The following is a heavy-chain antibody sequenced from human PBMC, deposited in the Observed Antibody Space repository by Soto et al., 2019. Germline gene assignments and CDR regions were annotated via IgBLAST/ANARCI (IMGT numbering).Heavy chain of an antibody. CDR3: ARGLHCRRTSCYNKGYYMDV. CDR1: GGSFSGYY. Sequence: SETLSLTCAVYGGSFSGYYWSWIRQPPGKGLEWIGEINHSGSTNYNPSLKSRVTISVDTSKNQFSLKLSSVTAADTAVYYCARGLHCRRTSCYNKGYYMDVWGKGTTVTVSS. V-gene: IGHV4-34*01. CDR2: INHSGST. J-gene: IGHJ6*03. D-gene: IGHD2-2*01.